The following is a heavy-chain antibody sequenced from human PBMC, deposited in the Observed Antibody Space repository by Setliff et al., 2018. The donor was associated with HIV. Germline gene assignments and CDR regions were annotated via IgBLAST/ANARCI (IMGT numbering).Heavy chain of an antibody. D-gene: IGHD3-10*01. J-gene: IGHJ6*02. CDR1: GYIFTTYW. Sequence: GESLKISCKGSGYIFTTYWIGWVRQMPGKGLEWMGIIYPGDSDTIYGPSFQGQVTISADKSINTTYLQWSSLKTSDTAIYYCAGHLPGNTSSGYGMDVWGQGTAVTVSS. CDR2: IYPGDSDT. CDR3: AGHLPGNTSSGYGMDV. V-gene: IGHV5-51*01.